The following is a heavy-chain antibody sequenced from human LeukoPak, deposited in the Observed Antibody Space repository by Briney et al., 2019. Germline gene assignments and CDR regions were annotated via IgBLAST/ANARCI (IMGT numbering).Heavy chain of an antibody. CDR1: GGSFSGYY. J-gene: IGHJ1*01. CDR3: ARGPGDSSGWYLQH. Sequence: SETLSLTCAVYGGSFSGYYWSRIRQPPGKGLERIGEINHSGSTNYNPSLKSRVTISVDTSKNQFSLKLSSVTAADTAVYYCARGPGDSSGWYLQHWGQGTLVTVSS. D-gene: IGHD6-19*01. V-gene: IGHV4-34*01. CDR2: INHSGST.